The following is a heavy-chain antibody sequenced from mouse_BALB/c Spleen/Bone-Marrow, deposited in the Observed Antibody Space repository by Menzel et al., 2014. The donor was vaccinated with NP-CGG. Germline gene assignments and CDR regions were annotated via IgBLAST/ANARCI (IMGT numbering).Heavy chain of an antibody. CDR3: ARWDDGNY. D-gene: IGHD4-1*01. Sequence: QVQLQQSGPELVKPGASVKISCKASGYAFSSSWMNWVKQRPGQGLEGIGRIYPRDGDTYYNAKFKGKATLTADKSSSTAYMQFSSLPSVASAVYFCARWDDGNYGGQATTLTVSS. J-gene: IGHJ2*01. CDR1: GYAFSSSW. V-gene: IGHV1-82*01. CDR2: IYPRDGDT.